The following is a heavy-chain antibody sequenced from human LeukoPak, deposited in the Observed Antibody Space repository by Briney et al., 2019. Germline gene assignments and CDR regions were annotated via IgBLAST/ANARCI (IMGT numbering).Heavy chain of an antibody. D-gene: IGHD3-10*01. CDR3: ARGYFGSGTYSNYFDD. Sequence: SETLSLTCTVSGDSISSSAYTWGWIRQPPGKGLERIGAVYSSGNTHYNPPLKGRGTMSVDTSKSQCSLTLGSVTAADTVVYYCARGYFGSGTYSNYFDDWGQGTLVTVSS. CDR1: GDSISSSAYT. V-gene: IGHV4-39*07. J-gene: IGHJ4*02. CDR2: VYSSGNT.